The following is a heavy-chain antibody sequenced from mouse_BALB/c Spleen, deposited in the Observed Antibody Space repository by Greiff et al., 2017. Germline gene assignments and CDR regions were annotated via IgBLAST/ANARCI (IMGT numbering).Heavy chain of an antibody. CDR3: NATYYGNYLNAMDY. D-gene: IGHD2-10*01. V-gene: IGHV14-4*02. Sequence: VQLKESGAELVRSGASVKLSCTASGFNIKDYYMHWVKQRPEQGLEWIGWIDPENGDTEYAPKFQGKATMTADTSSNTAYLQLSSLTSEDTAVYYVNATYYGNYLNAMDYWGQGTSVTVSS. J-gene: IGHJ4*01. CDR1: GFNIKDYY. CDR2: IDPENGDT.